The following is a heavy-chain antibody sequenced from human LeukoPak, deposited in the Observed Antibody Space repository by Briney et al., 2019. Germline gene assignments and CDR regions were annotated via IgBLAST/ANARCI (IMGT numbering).Heavy chain of an antibody. CDR2: IRYDGSNK. V-gene: IGHV3-30*02. Sequence: GGSLRLSCAASGFTFSSYGMHWVRQAPGKGLEWVAFIRYDGSNKYYADSVKGRFTISRDNSKNTLYLQMNSLRAEDTAVYYCAKDLRRLRFLECLDAFDIWGQGTMVTVSS. D-gene: IGHD3-3*01. CDR3: AKDLRRLRFLECLDAFDI. CDR1: GFTFSSYG. J-gene: IGHJ3*02.